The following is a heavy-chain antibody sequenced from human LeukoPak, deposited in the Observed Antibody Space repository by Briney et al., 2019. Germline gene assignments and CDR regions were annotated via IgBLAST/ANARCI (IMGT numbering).Heavy chain of an antibody. V-gene: IGHV4-4*07. Sequence: SETLSLACTVSGGSISSYYWSWIRQPAGKGLEWIGRIYTSGSANYNPSLKSRVTMSVDTSKNQFSLKLSSVTAADTAVYYCARDLTWGSGSYRDWFDPWGQGTPVTVSS. CDR2: IYTSGSA. CDR1: GGSISSYY. CDR3: ARDLTWGSGSYRDWFDP. D-gene: IGHD3-10*01. J-gene: IGHJ5*02.